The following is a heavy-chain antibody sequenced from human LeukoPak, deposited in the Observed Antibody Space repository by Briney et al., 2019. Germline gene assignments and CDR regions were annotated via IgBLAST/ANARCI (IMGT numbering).Heavy chain of an antibody. V-gene: IGHV3-7*05. CDR1: GFTFSSYW. J-gene: IGHJ4*02. CDR3: AKESGKFDY. Sequence: GGSLRLSCAASGFTFSSYWMCWVRQAPGKGLEWVASINQDGSEKYYVDSVKGRFSISRDNSKNSLYLEMNSLRTEDAAMYYCAKESGKFDYWGQGTLVAVSS. CDR2: INQDGSEK.